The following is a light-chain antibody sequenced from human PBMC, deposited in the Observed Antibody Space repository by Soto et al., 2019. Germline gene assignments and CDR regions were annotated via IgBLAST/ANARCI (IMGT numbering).Light chain of an antibody. CDR1: SSDVGGYNF. J-gene: IGLJ2*01. Sequence: QSVLTQPPSASGSPGQSVTISCTGTSSDVGGYNFVSWYQQHPGKAPKLIIYEVTQRPSGVPDRFSGSKSGNTASLAVSGLQGEDEDDYYCSSYAGTNIVIFGGGTKLTVL. CDR2: EVT. CDR3: SSYAGTNIVI. V-gene: IGLV2-8*01.